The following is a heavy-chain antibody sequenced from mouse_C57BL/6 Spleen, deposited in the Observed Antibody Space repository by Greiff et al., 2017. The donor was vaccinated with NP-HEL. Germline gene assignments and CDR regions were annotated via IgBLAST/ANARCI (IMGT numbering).Heavy chain of an antibody. Sequence: QVQLQQSGAELVKPGASVKLSCKASGYTFTEYTIHWVKQRSGQGLEWIGWFYPGSGSIKYNEKFKDKATLTADKSSSAVYMELSRLTSEDSAVYFCARHEVNGYYDSYYFDYWGQGTTLTVSS. CDR3: ARHEVNGYYDSYYFDY. D-gene: IGHD2-3*01. CDR1: GYTFTEYT. CDR2: FYPGSGSI. J-gene: IGHJ2*01. V-gene: IGHV1-62-2*01.